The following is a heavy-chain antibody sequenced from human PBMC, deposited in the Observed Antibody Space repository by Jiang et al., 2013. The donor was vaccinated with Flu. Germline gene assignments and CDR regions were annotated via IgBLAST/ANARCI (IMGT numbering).Heavy chain of an antibody. V-gene: IGHV3-33*01. CDR2: IWYDGSNK. D-gene: IGHD2-15*01. Sequence: SGGGVVQPGRSLRLSCAASGFSFSGYAMHWVRQAPGKGLEWVAVIWYDGSNKYYADSVKGRFTISRDNSKNTLYLQMNSLRAEDTAVYYCARRQGGGFDYWGQGTLVTVSS. CDR1: GFSFSGYA. CDR3: ARRQGGGFDY. J-gene: IGHJ4*02.